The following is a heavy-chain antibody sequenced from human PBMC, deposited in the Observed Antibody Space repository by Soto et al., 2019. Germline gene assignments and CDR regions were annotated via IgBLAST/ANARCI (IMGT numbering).Heavy chain of an antibody. CDR3: AKGAGDPLSLGMDV. J-gene: IGHJ6*02. V-gene: IGHV3-30*18. D-gene: IGHD1-26*01. CDR2: ISYDGSNT. CDR1: GFSISDYG. Sequence: LRLSCAASGFSISDYGMEWVRQAPGKGLEWVALISYDGSNTYYADSVNGRFTISRDNSKDTLFLQMTGLRREDTAVYYCAKGAGDPLSLGMDVWGQGTTVTVSS.